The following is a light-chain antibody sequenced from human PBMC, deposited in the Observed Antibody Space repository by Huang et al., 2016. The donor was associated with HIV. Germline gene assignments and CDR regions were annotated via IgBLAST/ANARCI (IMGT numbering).Light chain of an antibody. CDR3: QQFNHYPLT. CDR2: DAS. V-gene: IGKV1D-13*01. Sequence: QLTQSPSSLSASVGDRVTIPCRASQGISNTLAWYQQKPGNAPKLLIYDASSLQTGAPSRFSGSGSGTDFTLTISSLQPEDCATYYCQQFNHYPLTFGGGTKVEIE. CDR1: QGISNT. J-gene: IGKJ4*01.